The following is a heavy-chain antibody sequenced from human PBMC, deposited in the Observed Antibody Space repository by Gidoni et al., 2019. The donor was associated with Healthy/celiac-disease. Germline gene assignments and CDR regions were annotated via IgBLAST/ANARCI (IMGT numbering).Heavy chain of an antibody. J-gene: IGHJ4*02. V-gene: IGHV3-30-3*01. Sequence: QVQLVESGGGVVQPGRSLRLSCAASGFTFSSYAMHWVRQAPGKGLEWVAVISYDGSNKYYADSVKGRFTISRDNSKNTLYLQMNSLRAEDTAVYYCARDLGGSDYWGQGTLVTVSS. CDR1: GFTFSSYA. CDR3: ARDLGGSDY. CDR2: ISYDGSNK. D-gene: IGHD3-16*01.